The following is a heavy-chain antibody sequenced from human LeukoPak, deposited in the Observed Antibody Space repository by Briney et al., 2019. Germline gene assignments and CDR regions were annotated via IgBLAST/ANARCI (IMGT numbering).Heavy chain of an antibody. CDR1: GGSVSSSSYY. CDR2: IYYSGST. Sequence: SETLSLTCTVSGGSVSSSSYYWGWIRQPPGKGLEWIGSIYYSGSTYYNPSLKSRVTISVDTSKNQFSLKLSSVTAADTAVYYCARPRGYYGSGSSLGVWGQGTTVTVSS. J-gene: IGHJ6*02. CDR3: ARPRGYYGSGSSLGV. V-gene: IGHV4-39*01. D-gene: IGHD3-10*01.